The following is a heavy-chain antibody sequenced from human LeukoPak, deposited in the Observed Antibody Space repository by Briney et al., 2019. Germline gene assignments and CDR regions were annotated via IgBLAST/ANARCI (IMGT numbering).Heavy chain of an antibody. D-gene: IGHD6-6*01. J-gene: IGHJ4*02. CDR1: GFTFDDYA. CDR2: ISWNSGSI. CDR3: SNGIYSSSY. V-gene: IGHV3-9*01. Sequence: GGSLRLSCAASGFTFDDYAMHWVRQAPGKGLEWVSGISWNSGSIGYADSVKGRFTISRDNAKNSLYLQMNSLRAEDTAVYYCSNGIYSSSYWGRGTLVTVSS.